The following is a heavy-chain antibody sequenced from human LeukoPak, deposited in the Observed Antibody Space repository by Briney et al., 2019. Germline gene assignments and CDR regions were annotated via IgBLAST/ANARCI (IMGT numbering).Heavy chain of an antibody. CDR1: GFTFSSYS. Sequence: PGGSLRLSCAASGFTFSSYSMNWVRQAPGKGLEWVSSISSSSSYIYYADSVKGRFTISRDNAKNSLYLQMNSLRDEDTAVYYCAVNYDFWSGYLDVWGQGTTVTVSS. CDR3: AVNYDFWSGYLDV. V-gene: IGHV3-21*01. D-gene: IGHD3-3*01. CDR2: ISSSSSYI. J-gene: IGHJ6*02.